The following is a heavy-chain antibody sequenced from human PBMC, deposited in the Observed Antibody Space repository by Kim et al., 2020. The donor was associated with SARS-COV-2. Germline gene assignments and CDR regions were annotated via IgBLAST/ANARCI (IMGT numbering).Heavy chain of an antibody. CDR3: ARGGDGYNTLSDY. CDR1: GFTFSSYE. V-gene: IGHV3-48*03. CDR2: ISSSGSTI. J-gene: IGHJ4*02. Sequence: GGSLRHSCAASGFTFSSYEMNWVRQVSGKGLEWVSYISSSGSTIYYADYVKGQFTVSRDNAENSLYLQMNSLRAEDTAVYYCARGGDGYNTLSDYWGQGTLVTVSS. D-gene: IGHD5-12*01.